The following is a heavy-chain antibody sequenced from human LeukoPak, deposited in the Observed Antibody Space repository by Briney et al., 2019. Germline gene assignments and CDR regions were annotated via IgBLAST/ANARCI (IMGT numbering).Heavy chain of an antibody. Sequence: GGSLRLSCAASGFTFSSYSMNWVRQAPGKGLEWVSYISSSSTIYYADSVKGRFTISRDNAKNSLYLQMNSLRAEDTAVYYCARGALGAMVRGVIYDYWGQGTLVTVSS. CDR1: GFTFSSYS. CDR3: ARGALGAMVRGVIYDY. D-gene: IGHD3-10*01. CDR2: ISSSSTI. V-gene: IGHV3-48*01. J-gene: IGHJ4*02.